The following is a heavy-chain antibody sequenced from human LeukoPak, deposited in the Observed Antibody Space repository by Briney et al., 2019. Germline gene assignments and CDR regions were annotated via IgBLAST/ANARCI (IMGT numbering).Heavy chain of an antibody. Sequence: ASVKVSCKASGGIFSYYGISWVRQAPGQGLEWMGGIIPIFGTANYAQKFQGRVTITADESTSTAYMELSSLRSEDTAVYYCAREFRAAEGPYYYYALDVWGQGTTVTVSS. D-gene: IGHD6-13*01. J-gene: IGHJ6*02. CDR2: IIPIFGTA. CDR3: AREFRAAEGPYYYYALDV. CDR1: GGIFSYYG. V-gene: IGHV1-69*13.